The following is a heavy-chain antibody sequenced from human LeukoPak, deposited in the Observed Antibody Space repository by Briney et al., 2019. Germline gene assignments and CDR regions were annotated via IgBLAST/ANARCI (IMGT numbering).Heavy chain of an antibody. V-gene: IGHV3-23*03. D-gene: IGHD2-8*01. Sequence: GGSLRLSCAASGFTFSSYAMSWVRQAPGKGLEWVSAIFTDDTTYYGDSVKGRFTISRDNSKNTLYLQMNSLRVEDTAVYYCARDAPNDAEAFLDYWGQGTLVSVSS. CDR2: IFTDDTT. J-gene: IGHJ4*02. CDR3: ARDAPNDAEAFLDY. CDR1: GFTFSSYA.